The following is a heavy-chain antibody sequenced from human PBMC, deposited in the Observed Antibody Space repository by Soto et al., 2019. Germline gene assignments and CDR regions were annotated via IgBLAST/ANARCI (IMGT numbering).Heavy chain of an antibody. J-gene: IGHJ4*02. Sequence: ASVKVSCKASGGTFSSYTISWVRQAPGQGLEWMGRIIPILGIANYAQKFQGRVTITADKSTSTAYMELSSLRSEDTAVYYCARVHGDFDFDYCGQGTLVTVSS. D-gene: IGHD4-17*01. CDR1: GGTFSSYT. CDR2: IIPILGIA. CDR3: ARVHGDFDFDY. V-gene: IGHV1-69*02.